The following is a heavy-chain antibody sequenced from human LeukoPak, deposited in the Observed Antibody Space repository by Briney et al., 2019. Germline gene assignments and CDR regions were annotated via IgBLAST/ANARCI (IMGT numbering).Heavy chain of an antibody. V-gene: IGHV4-59*01. CDR1: GGSISSYY. CDR3: ARGIGRWDVVFQVDY. Sequence: SETLSLTCTVSGGSISSYYWSWIRQPPGKGLEWIGYIYYSGSTNYNPSLKSRVTISVDTSKNQFSLKLSSVTAADTAVYYCARGIGRWDVVFQVDYWGQGTLVTVSS. J-gene: IGHJ4*02. D-gene: IGHD1-26*01. CDR2: IYYSGST.